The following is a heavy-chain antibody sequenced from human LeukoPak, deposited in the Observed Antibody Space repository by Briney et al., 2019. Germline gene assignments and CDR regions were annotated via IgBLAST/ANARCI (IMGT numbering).Heavy chain of an antibody. CDR3: TKGAVWGTYLTHAFDI. CDR1: GFTFDDYA. J-gene: IGHJ3*02. Sequence: QTGGSLRLSCAASGFTFDDYAMHWVRQAPGKGLEWVSLISWDGDDTYYTDSVKGRFTISRDNSKNSLYLQMNSLRTEDTALYYCTKGAVWGTYLTHAFDIWGQGTMVTVSS. CDR2: ISWDGDDT. V-gene: IGHV3-43D*03. D-gene: IGHD3-16*02.